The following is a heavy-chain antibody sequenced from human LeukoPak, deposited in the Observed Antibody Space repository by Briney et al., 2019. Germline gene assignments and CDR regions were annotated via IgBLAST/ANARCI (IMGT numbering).Heavy chain of an antibody. J-gene: IGHJ6*02. Sequence: ASVKVSCKASGYTFTSYGMSWVRQAPGQGLEWMGWIRAYNGNTNYAQKLQGRVTMTTDTSTSTAYMELRSLRSDDTAVYYCARDWKDSGDPIIVAVAAIIRSYGMDVWGQGTTVTVSS. V-gene: IGHV1-18*01. CDR2: IRAYNGNT. D-gene: IGHD6-13*01. CDR3: ARDWKDSGDPIIVAVAAIIRSYGMDV. CDR1: GYTFTSYG.